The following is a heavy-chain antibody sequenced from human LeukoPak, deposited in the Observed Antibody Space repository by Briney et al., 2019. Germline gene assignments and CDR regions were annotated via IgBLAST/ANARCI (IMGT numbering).Heavy chain of an antibody. CDR2: INPNSGGT. CDR1: GYTFTGYH. J-gene: IGHJ4*02. CDR3: AREGLTIFGVVMPFDY. V-gene: IGHV1-2*02. Sequence: ASVKVSCKASGYTFTGYHMHWVRQAPGQGLEWMGWINPNSGGTNYAQKFQGRVTMTRDTSISTAYMELSRLRSDDTAVYYCAREGLTIFGVVMPFDYWGQGTLVTVSS. D-gene: IGHD3-3*01.